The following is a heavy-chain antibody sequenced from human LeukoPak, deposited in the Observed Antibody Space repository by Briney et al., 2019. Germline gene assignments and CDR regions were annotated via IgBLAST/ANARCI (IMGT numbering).Heavy chain of an antibody. CDR3: ARDPTGDQGLDS. J-gene: IGHJ4*02. CDR1: GDSVSSNTAA. D-gene: IGHD7-27*01. CDR2: TYYRSRWYY. Sequence: SQTLSLTCAISGDSVSSNTAAWYWIRQSPSRGLEWLGRTYYRSRWYYEYAVSVRSRITINADTSKNHFSLQLNSVTPDDTAVYYCARDPTGDQGLDSWGQGTLVTVSS. V-gene: IGHV6-1*01.